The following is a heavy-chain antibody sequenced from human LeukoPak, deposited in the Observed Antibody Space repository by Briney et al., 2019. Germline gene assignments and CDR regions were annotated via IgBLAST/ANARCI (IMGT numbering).Heavy chain of an antibody. CDR2: ISTYNGNT. Sequence: ASVKVSCKASGYTFTSYGISWVRQAPGQGLEWKGWISTYNGNTNYAQKLQGRVTMTTDTSTSTAYMELRSLRSDDTAVYYCAREGGYSSSWYIMRNYYYYYMDVWGKGTTVTVSS. CDR3: AREGGYSSSWYIMRNYYYYYMDV. CDR1: GYTFTSYG. J-gene: IGHJ6*03. V-gene: IGHV1-18*01. D-gene: IGHD6-13*01.